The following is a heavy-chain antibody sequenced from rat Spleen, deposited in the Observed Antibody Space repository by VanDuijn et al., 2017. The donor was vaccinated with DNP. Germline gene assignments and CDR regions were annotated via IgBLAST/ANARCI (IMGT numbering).Heavy chain of an antibody. D-gene: IGHD1-1*01. Sequence: EVQLVESGGGLVQPGGSLKLSCAASGFTFTNFYMAWVRQPPKKGLEWVATISTSGTRTYYPDSVKGRFTISRDNVKSSLYLQMSSLKSEDTATYYCSSGEDYYHWFANWGQGTLVTVSS. J-gene: IGHJ3*01. V-gene: IGHV5-25*01. CDR3: SSGEDYYHWFAN. CDR1: GFTFTNFY. CDR2: ISTSGTRT.